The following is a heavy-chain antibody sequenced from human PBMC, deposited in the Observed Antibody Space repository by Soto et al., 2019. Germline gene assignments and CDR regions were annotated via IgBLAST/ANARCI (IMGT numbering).Heavy chain of an antibody. J-gene: IGHJ3*01. CDR3: VSSNIVGRPG. V-gene: IGHV3-7*01. CDR1: GFSFVTFW. CDR2: INQDETEK. Sequence: EMQLVESGGGLVQPGGSLRLSCAASGFSFVTFWMAWVRQAPGKGLEWVANINQDETEKHYVDSVKGRFTISRDNAKSSLYMQMNNLRVEHTAVYYCVSSNIVGRPGGGQGTMVTVSS. D-gene: IGHD6-6*01.